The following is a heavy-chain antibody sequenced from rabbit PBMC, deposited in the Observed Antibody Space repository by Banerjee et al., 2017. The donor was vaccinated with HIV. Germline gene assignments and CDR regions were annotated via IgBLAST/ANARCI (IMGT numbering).Heavy chain of an antibody. CDR1: GIDFSSYYY. J-gene: IGHJ3*01. Sequence: QQQLEESGGGLVKPGGTLTLTCKASGIDFSSYYYMCWVRQAPGKGLEWIACVDVDDSGSTYYASWAKGRFTISSHNAQNTLYLQLNSLTAADTATYFCARDYAGSSGYYGLWGQGTLVTVS. D-gene: IGHD1-1*01. CDR2: VDVDDSGST. CDR3: ARDYAGSSGYYGL. V-gene: IGHV1S43*01.